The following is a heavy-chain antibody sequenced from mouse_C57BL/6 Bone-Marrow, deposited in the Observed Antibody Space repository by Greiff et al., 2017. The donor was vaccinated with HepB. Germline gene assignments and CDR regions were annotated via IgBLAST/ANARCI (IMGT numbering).Heavy chain of an antibody. Sequence: VQLQQSGAELVKPGASVKLSCKASGYTFTEYPIHWVKQRSGQGLEWIGWFYPGSGSIKYNEKFKDQATLTADKSSSTVSIALSRLTSEDSAVYFCARHVPYDYDYAMDYWGQGTSVTVSS. CDR2: FYPGSGSI. D-gene: IGHD2-4*01. V-gene: IGHV1-62-2*01. J-gene: IGHJ4*01. CDR3: ARHVPYDYDYAMDY. CDR1: GYTFTEYP.